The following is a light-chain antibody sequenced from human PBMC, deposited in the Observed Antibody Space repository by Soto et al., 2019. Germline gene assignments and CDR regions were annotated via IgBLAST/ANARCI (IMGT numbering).Light chain of an antibody. CDR1: QSISSY. J-gene: IGKJ1*01. CDR3: QQSYSTPQT. CDR2: AAS. V-gene: IGKV1-39*01. Sequence: DIQMTQSPSFLSASVGDRVTITCRASQSISSYLNWYQQKPGKAPKLLIYAASSLQSGVPSRFSGSGSGTGFTLTISSLQPEDFATYYCQQSYSTPQTFGQGTKVDI.